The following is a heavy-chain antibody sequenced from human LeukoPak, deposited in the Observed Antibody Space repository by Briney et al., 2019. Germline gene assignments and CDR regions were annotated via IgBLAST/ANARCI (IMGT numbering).Heavy chain of an antibody. D-gene: IGHD6-13*01. Sequence: GGSLRLSCAASEFTFSNFWMGWVRQAPGKGLEWVANIKQDGSEKYYVDSVKGRFTISRDNAMNSLYLLMNSLRAEDTAVYYCARERAGFYSSPYYFDYWGQGTLVTVSS. J-gene: IGHJ4*02. CDR2: IKQDGSEK. CDR3: ARERAGFYSSPYYFDY. V-gene: IGHV3-7*03. CDR1: EFTFSNFW.